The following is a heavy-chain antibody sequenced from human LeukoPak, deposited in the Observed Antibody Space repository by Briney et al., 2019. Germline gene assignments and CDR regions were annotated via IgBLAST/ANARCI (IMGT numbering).Heavy chain of an antibody. CDR3: ARGGYYGSGNDFRFDP. J-gene: IGHJ5*02. Sequence: SQSLSLTCSVSDDSITMYYWTWIRQPPGKGLEWIGYIYYSGSTNYKPSVKSRVTISVDTSKNQFSLKLSSGTAADTAVYYCARGGYYGSGNDFRFDPWGQGTLVTVSS. CDR1: DDSITMYY. CDR2: IYYSGST. D-gene: IGHD3-10*01. V-gene: IGHV4-59*01.